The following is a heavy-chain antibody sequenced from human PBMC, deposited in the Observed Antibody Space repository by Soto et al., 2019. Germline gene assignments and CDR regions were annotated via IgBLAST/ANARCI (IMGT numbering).Heavy chain of an antibody. CDR2: ISYDGSNK. CDR1: GFTFSSYA. Sequence: QVQLVESGGGVVQPGRSLRLSCAASGFTFSSYAMHWVRQAPGKGLEWVAVISYDGSNKYYADSVKGRFTISRENAKNSLYLQMNSLRAGDTAVYYCARGFNYYGSGSPACCYGMDVWGQGTTVTVSS. V-gene: IGHV3-30*14. CDR3: ARGFNYYGSGSPACCYGMDV. J-gene: IGHJ6*02. D-gene: IGHD3-10*01.